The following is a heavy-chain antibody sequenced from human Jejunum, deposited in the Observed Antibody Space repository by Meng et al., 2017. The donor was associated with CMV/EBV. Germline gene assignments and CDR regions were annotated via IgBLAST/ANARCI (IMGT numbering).Heavy chain of an antibody. V-gene: IGHV1-2*02. CDR3: ARDSIGDSYFDY. Sequence: KGSGYSFTGDYLHWVRQAPGQGLEWLGWINPNSGATSYAQNFQDRVTMTRDTSISTAYMELSRLRSDDTAVYYCARDSIGDSYFDYWGQGKLVTVSS. CDR2: INPNSGAT. D-gene: IGHD2-21*02. J-gene: IGHJ4*02. CDR1: GYSFTGDY.